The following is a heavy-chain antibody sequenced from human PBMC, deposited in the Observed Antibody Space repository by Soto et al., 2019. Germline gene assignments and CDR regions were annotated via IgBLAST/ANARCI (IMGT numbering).Heavy chain of an antibody. D-gene: IGHD6-6*01. CDR1: GFTFSNAW. V-gene: IGHV3-15*01. CDR3: TTGLRYSSSSDY. Sequence: EVQLVESGGGLVKPGGSLRLSCAASGFTFSNAWMSWVRQAPGKGLEWVGRIKSKTDGGTTDYAAPVKGRFTISRDDSKNTLYLQMNSLKTEDAAVYYCTTGLRYSSSSDYWGQGTLVTVSS. CDR2: IKSKTDGGTT. J-gene: IGHJ4*02.